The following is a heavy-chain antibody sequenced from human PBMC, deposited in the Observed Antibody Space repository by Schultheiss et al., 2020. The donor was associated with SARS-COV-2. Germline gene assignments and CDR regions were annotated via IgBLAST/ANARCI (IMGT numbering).Heavy chain of an antibody. CDR1: GGSISSYY. J-gene: IGHJ5*02. Sequence: SETLSLTCTVSGGSISSYYWSWIRQPPGKGLEWIGYIYYSGSTYYNPSLKSRVTISVDTSKNQFSLKLSSVTAADTAVYYCARARQEYDILTSYSGRNNWFDPWGQGTLVTVSS. CDR3: ARARQEYDILTSYSGRNNWFDP. CDR2: IYYSGST. V-gene: IGHV4-59*08. D-gene: IGHD3-9*01.